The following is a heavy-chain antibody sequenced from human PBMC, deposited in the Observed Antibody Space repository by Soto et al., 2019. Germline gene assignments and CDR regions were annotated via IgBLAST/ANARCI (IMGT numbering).Heavy chain of an antibody. Sequence: ASVKVSCKASGYTFTSYGISWVRQAPGQGLEWMGWISAYNGNTNYAQKLQGRVTMTTDTSTSTAYMELRSLRSDDTAVYYCARVYDSSGYYCGVGRSNYYYYGMDVWGQGTTVTVSS. D-gene: IGHD3-22*01. J-gene: IGHJ6*02. V-gene: IGHV1-18*04. CDR2: ISAYNGNT. CDR3: ARVYDSSGYYCGVGRSNYYYYGMDV. CDR1: GYTFTSYG.